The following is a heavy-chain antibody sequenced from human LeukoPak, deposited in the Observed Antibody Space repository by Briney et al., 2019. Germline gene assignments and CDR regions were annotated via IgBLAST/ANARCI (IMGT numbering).Heavy chain of an antibody. J-gene: IGHJ5*02. CDR1: GFTFSSYA. Sequence: QSGGSLRLSCAASGFTFSSYAMSWVRQAPGKGLEWVSAISGSGGSTYYADSVKGRFTISRDNSKNTLYLQMNSLRAEDTAVYYCAKDHRATISYWFDPWGQGTLVTVSS. CDR2: ISGSGGST. D-gene: IGHD5-12*01. V-gene: IGHV3-23*01. CDR3: AKDHRATISYWFDP.